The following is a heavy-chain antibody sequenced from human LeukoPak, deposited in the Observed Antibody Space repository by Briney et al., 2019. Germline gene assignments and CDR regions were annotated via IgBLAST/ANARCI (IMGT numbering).Heavy chain of an antibody. CDR3: VAPIGYSGPLAERYYFDY. V-gene: IGHV3-23*01. CDR1: GFTFSRYA. J-gene: IGHJ4*02. D-gene: IGHD5-12*01. CDR2: ISGSGGST. Sequence: GGSLRLSCAASGFTFSRYAMSWVRQAPGKGLEWVSAISGSGGSTYYADSVKGRFTISRDNSKNTLYLQMNSLRAEDTAVYYCVAPIGYSGPLAERYYFDYWGQGTLVTVSS.